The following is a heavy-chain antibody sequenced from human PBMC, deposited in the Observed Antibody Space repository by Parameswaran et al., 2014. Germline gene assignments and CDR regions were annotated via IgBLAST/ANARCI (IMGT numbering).Heavy chain of an antibody. Sequence: RWIRQPPGKGLEWVSGINWNGGSTGYADSVKGRFTISRDNAKNSLYLQMNSLRAEDTALYHCARVYGPPGDAFDIWGQGTMVTVSS. J-gene: IGHJ3*02. D-gene: IGHD3-10*01. V-gene: IGHV3-20*01. CDR2: INWNGGST. CDR3: ARVYGPPGDAFDI.